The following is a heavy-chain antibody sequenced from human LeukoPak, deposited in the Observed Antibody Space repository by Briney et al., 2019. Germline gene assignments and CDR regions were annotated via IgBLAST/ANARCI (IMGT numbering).Heavy chain of an antibody. CDR1: GGSISSGDYY. V-gene: IGHV4-30-4*08. J-gene: IGHJ4*02. CDR3: ARDSTGYDYFDS. D-gene: IGHD5-12*01. Sequence: SENLSLTCTVSGGSISSGDYYWNWIRQPPGKGLEWIGYIYYTGSTYYNPSLKSRVTMSIDTSKNQFSLKLSSMTAADTAVYYCARDSTGYDYFDSWGQGALVTVSS. CDR2: IYYTGST.